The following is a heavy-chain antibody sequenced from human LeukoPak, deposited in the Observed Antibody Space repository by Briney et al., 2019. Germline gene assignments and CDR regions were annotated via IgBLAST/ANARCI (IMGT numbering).Heavy chain of an antibody. D-gene: IGHD2-2*01. J-gene: IGHJ5*02. V-gene: IGHV3-33*01. CDR3: ARDFAPAALTDNWFDP. CDR2: IWYDGSNK. Sequence: GGSLRLSCAASGLTFSSYGMHWVRQAPGKGLERVAVIWYDGSNKYYADSVKGRFTISRDNSKNTLYLQMNSLRAEDTAVYYCARDFAPAALTDNWFDPWGQGTLVTVSS. CDR1: GLTFSSYG.